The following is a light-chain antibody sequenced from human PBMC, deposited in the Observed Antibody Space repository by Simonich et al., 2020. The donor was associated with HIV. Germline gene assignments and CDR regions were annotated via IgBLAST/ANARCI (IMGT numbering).Light chain of an antibody. CDR3: DSYTSSSTWV. CDR2: EGS. Sequence: QSALTQPASVSGSPGQSITISCTGTSSVVESYNLVSWYQQHPGKAPKLMIYEGSKRPSGVSNRFSGSKSGNTASLTISGLQAEDEADYYCDSYTSSSTWVFGGGTKLTVL. CDR1: SSVVESYNL. V-gene: IGLV2-14*02. J-gene: IGLJ3*02.